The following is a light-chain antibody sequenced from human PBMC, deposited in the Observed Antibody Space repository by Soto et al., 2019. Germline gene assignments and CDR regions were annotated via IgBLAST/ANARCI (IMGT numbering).Light chain of an antibody. CDR1: QSVSSN. Sequence: EILMTQSPATLSASPGERATLACRASQSVSSNLAWYQEKPGQAPRLLIYGASTRATGIPARFSGSGSGTEFTLTISSLQSEDFAVYYCQQYKNWPRTFGQGTKVDIK. CDR2: GAS. V-gene: IGKV3D-15*01. CDR3: QQYKNWPRT. J-gene: IGKJ1*01.